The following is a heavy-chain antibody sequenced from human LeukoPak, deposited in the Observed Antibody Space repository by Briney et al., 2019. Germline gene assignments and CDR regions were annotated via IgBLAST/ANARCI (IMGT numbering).Heavy chain of an antibody. D-gene: IGHD4-17*01. J-gene: IGHJ3*02. Sequence: ASVKVSCKASGYTFTSYYMHWVRQAPGQGLEWMGIINPSGGSTSYAQKFQGRVTMTRDMSTSTVYMELSSLRSEDTAVYYCANVGPYGDYVDDAFDIWGQGTMVTVSS. CDR3: ANVGPYGDYVDDAFDI. V-gene: IGHV1-46*01. CDR1: GYTFTSYY. CDR2: INPSGGST.